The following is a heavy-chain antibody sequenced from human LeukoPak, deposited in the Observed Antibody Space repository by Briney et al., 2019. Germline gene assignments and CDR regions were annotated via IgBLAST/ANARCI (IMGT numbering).Heavy chain of an antibody. CDR3: ARGGGNFYGSGSSRQYYYYFMDV. Sequence: SVKVSCKASEGTFRSDTINWVRQATGQGLEWMGGITPVFGTLKYAQKFKGRVTITAGESTTTSYMELSGLTSDDTAIYHCARGGGNFYGSGSSRQYYYYFMDVWGTGTTVTVSS. CDR2: ITPVFGTL. J-gene: IGHJ6*03. D-gene: IGHD3-10*01. CDR1: EGTFRSDT. V-gene: IGHV1-69*01.